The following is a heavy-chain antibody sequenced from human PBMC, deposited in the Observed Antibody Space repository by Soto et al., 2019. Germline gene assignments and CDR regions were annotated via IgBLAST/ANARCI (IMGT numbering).Heavy chain of an antibody. CDR2: ISASGYTT. J-gene: IGHJ6*02. CDR1: GFTFSSSP. V-gene: IGHV3-23*01. Sequence: GSLRLSCAASGFTFSSSPMTWVRQAPGKGLEWVSTISASGYTTDYADSVKGRLTISRDNSKNTLSLQMNSLRAEDTAVYYCAKVSSHYDSSGYYATDYYYGMDVWGQGTTVTVSS. D-gene: IGHD3-22*01. CDR3: AKVSSHYDSSGYYATDYYYGMDV.